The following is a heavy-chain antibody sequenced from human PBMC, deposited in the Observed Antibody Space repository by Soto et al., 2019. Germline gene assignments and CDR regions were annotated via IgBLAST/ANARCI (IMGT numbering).Heavy chain of an antibody. CDR3: ATTTSSPYYYYGMDV. CDR2: IYHSGST. J-gene: IGHJ6*02. CDR1: GYSISSGYY. Sequence: SETLSLTCAVSGYSISSGYYWGWIRQPPGKGLEWIGSIYHSGSTYYNPSLKSRVTISVDTSKNQFSLKLSSVTAADTAVYYCATTTSSPYYYYGMDVWGQGTTVTAP. D-gene: IGHD4-17*01. V-gene: IGHV4-38-2*01.